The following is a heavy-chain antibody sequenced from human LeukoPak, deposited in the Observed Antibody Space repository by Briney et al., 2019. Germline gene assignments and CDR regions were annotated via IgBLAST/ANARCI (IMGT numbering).Heavy chain of an antibody. CDR1: GYSFIGYY. CDR3: GRGIQSFDP. V-gene: IGHV1-2*02. J-gene: IGHJ5*02. Sequence: ASVKVSCKASGYSFIGYYIHWVRQAPGQGLEWMGWINPNSGGTNYAQKFQDRVTMTRDTSMSAAYMEISRLTYDDTAVYYCGRGIQSFDPWGQGTLVTVSS. CDR2: INPNSGGT.